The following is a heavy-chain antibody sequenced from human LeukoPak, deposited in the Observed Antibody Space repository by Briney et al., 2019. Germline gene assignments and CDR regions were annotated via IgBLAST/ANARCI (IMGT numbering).Heavy chain of an antibody. V-gene: IGHV3-72*01. Sequence: GGSLSLSCAASGFTFSDHFLDWVRLAPGKGLEWVGRSRNKAKSYTTEYAASVKGRFTISRDDSKNSLYLQMNSLKTEDTAVYYCVRVGSVAGSDYLDYWGQGTLVTVSS. CDR3: VRVGSVAGSDYLDY. CDR1: GFTFSDHF. D-gene: IGHD6-19*01. CDR2: SRNKAKSYTT. J-gene: IGHJ4*02.